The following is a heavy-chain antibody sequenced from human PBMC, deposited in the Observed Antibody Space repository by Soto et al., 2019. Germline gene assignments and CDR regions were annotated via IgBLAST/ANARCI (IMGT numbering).Heavy chain of an antibody. V-gene: IGHV1-69*02. Sequence: QVQLVQSGAEVKKPGSSVKVSCKASGGTFSSYTISWVRQAPGQGLEGMGRIIPILGIANYAQKFQGRVTITADKSTSKAYMELSSLRSEDTAVYYCAGGDGMNNNYYYDMDVWGKGTTVTVSS. CDR1: GGTFSSYT. CDR2: IIPILGIA. J-gene: IGHJ6*03. CDR3: AGGDGMNNNYYYDMDV. D-gene: IGHD1-20*01.